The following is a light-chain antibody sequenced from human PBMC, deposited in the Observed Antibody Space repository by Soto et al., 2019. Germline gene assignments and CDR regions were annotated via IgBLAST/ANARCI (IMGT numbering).Light chain of an antibody. Sequence: SYELTQPTSGSVSPGQTASITCTGDKLGDKYACWYQQKPGQSPVLVIYQDSKRPSGIPEGFSGSNSGNTATLTISGTQAMDEADYYCQAWDSSTVVFGGGTKLTVL. CDR2: QDS. J-gene: IGLJ2*01. V-gene: IGLV3-1*01. CDR1: KLGDKY. CDR3: QAWDSSTVV.